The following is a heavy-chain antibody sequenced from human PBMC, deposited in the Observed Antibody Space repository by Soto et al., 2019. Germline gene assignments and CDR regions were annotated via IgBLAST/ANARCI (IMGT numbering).Heavy chain of an antibody. J-gene: IGHJ6*02. D-gene: IGHD1-26*01. CDR1: GFTFSSYG. CDR3: AEDGGNWEILLRMDV. CDR2: ISYDGSNK. V-gene: IGHV3-30*18. Sequence: QVQLVESGGGVGQPGRSLRLSCAASGFTFSSYGMHWVRQAPGKGLEWVEVISYDGSNKYYADSVKGRFTFSGDNYQNTLYLQMNSLRAEDTAVYYCAEDGGNWEILLRMDVWGQVTTVTVSS.